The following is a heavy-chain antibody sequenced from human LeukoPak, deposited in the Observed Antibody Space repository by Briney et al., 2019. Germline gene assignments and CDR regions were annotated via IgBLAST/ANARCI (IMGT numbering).Heavy chain of an antibody. CDR3: ARVLTDYSVSGSHLSYHGMDV. CDR1: GFSLSTSGMC. Sequence: SGPTLAKPTQTLTLTCTFSGFSLSTSGMCVSWIRQPPGKAREWLARIHSHEDRYYNTSLKTRLTISKDPSTNQVVLTVPNMAPMDTATYYCARVLTDYSVSGSHLSYHGMDVWGQGTTVTVSS. CDR2: IHSHEDR. J-gene: IGHJ6*02. D-gene: IGHD3-10*01. V-gene: IGHV2-70*11.